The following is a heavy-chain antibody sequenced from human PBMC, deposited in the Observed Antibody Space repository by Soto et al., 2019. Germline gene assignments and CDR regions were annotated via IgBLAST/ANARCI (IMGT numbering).Heavy chain of an antibody. V-gene: IGHV4-34*01. D-gene: IGHD1-26*01. CDR3: ARDHVRGQIIAGAAEF. CDR2: INHSGNT. CDR1: SKSLSGYY. Sequence: QVQLQQWGAGLLKPSETLSLTCAVYSKSLSGYYWRWIRHPPGRELAWIGEINHSGNTNYNPSLKNRVTISVNTSKNQLFLNVSAVTAADTAMYYWARDHVRGQIIAGAAEFWGQVTLGSVST. J-gene: IGHJ4*02.